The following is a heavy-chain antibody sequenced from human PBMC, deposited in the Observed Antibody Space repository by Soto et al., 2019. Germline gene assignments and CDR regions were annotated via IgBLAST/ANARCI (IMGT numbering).Heavy chain of an antibody. J-gene: IGHJ4*02. V-gene: IGHV6-1*01. CDR2: TYYRSKWYN. D-gene: IGHD3-22*01. CDR1: GDSVSRNSAA. Sequence: QTLSLTCAISGDSVSRNSAAWNWIRQSPLRGIEWLGRTYYRSKWYNDYAVYVKSRITIKTDTSKNKISLKLNSVTPEDTAVSSCESCRDRDGAFCDHFDYWGLGSIVPLSS. CDR3: ESCRDRDGAFCDHFDY.